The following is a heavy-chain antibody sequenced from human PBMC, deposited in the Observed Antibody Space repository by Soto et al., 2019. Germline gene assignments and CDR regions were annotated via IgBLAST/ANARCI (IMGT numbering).Heavy chain of an antibody. V-gene: IGHV1-46*01. CDR3: ARDVAAGDY. Sequence: QVQLVQSGAEVKKPGASVKLSCKASGYTFINYYIHWVRQPPGQGLEWMGIVNPTSGSTNYAQMFQGRVTLTMDTSTSTVYMELSSLRFDDTAVYYCARDVAAGDYWGQRTLVTVSS. CDR1: GYTFINYY. J-gene: IGHJ4*02. D-gene: IGHD6-13*01. CDR2: VNPTSGST.